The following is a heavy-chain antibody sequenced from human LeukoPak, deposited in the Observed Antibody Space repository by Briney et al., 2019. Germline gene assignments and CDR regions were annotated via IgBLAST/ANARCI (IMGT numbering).Heavy chain of an antibody. Sequence: SETLSLTCTVSGGSISSGSYYWSWIRQPAGKGLEWIGRIYTSGSTNYNPSLKSRVTISVDTSKNQFSLKLSSVTAADTAVYYCARGYVVAAKSFDYWGQGTLVTVSS. J-gene: IGHJ4*02. CDR1: GGSISSGSYY. CDR3: ARGYVVAAKSFDY. V-gene: IGHV4-61*02. CDR2: IYTSGST. D-gene: IGHD2-15*01.